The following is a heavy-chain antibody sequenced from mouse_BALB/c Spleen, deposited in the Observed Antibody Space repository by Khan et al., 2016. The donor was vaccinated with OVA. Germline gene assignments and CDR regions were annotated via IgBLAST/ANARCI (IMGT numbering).Heavy chain of an antibody. V-gene: IGHV14-3*02. CDR1: GLNIKDTY. CDR2: IDPPNGNT. D-gene: IGHD1-1*02. CDR3: ARMVRK. Sequence: VQLKESGAELVKSGATVKLSCTASGLNIKDTYMHWLKQRPEQGLVWIGRIDPPNGNTKYDPNFKGKATITAETSSNTAYLQVSTLASEDTAVYYCARMVRKWGQGTTLTVAS. J-gene: IGHJ2*01.